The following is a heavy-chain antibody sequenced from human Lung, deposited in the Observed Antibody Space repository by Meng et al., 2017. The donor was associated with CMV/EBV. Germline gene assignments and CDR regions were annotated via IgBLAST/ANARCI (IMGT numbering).Heavy chain of an antibody. Sequence: GEXXKTXCKGSGYSFTSYWIGWVRQMPGKGLEWMEIIYPGDSDTRHSPPFQGQVTIPADKSISTTYLQWSSLKASDTAMYYCARHREVYSDFWSGFPDYFDYXGQGXLVTVSS. CDR1: GYSFTSYW. D-gene: IGHD3-3*01. CDR3: ARHREVYSDFWSGFPDYFDY. V-gene: IGHV5-51*01. CDR2: IYPGDSDT. J-gene: IGHJ4*02.